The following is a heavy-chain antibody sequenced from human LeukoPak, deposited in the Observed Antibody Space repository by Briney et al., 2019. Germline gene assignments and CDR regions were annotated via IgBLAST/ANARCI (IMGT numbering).Heavy chain of an antibody. CDR2: IISTYGAP. CDR3: ARDRTGYGNYYFDS. CDR1: GDTVRKYA. J-gene: IGHJ4*02. V-gene: IGHV1-69*05. D-gene: IGHD5-18*01. Sequence: SVKVSCKASGDTVRKYAIGWVRQAPGQGLEWIGGIISTYGAPNSAQKFQGRVTLTTDESANTAYMELRSLRSQDTAVYYCARDRTGYGNYYFDSWGQGTPVTVSS.